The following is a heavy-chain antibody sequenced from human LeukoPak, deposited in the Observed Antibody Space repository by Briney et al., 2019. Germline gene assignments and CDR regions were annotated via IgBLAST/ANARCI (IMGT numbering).Heavy chain of an antibody. V-gene: IGHV4-59*12. Sequence: PSETLSLTCTVSGGSISSYYWSWIRQPPGKGLEWIGYIYHSGSTYYNPSLKSRVTISVDTSKNQFSLKLSSVTAADTAVYYCARGKLLWFGEGYYYYGMDVWGQGTTVTVSS. CDR3: ARGKLLWFGEGYYYYGMDV. J-gene: IGHJ6*02. D-gene: IGHD3-10*01. CDR2: IYHSGST. CDR1: GGSISSYY.